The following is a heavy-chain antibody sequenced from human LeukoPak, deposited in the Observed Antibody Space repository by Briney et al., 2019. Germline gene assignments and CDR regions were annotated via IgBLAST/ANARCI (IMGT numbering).Heavy chain of an antibody. Sequence: GASVKVSCKASGYTFTSYAMHWVRQAPGQGLEWMGIINPSGGSTSYAQKFQGRVTMTRDTSTSTVYMELSSLRSEDTAVYYCATQVRGDGFDYWGQGTLVTVSS. V-gene: IGHV1-46*01. CDR1: GYTFTSYA. CDR3: ATQVRGDGFDY. D-gene: IGHD3-10*01. CDR2: INPSGGST. J-gene: IGHJ4*02.